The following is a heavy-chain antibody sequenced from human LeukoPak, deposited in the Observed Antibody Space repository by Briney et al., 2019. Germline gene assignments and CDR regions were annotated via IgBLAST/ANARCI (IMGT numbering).Heavy chain of an antibody. CDR2: IHPSGML. D-gene: IGHD3-22*01. CDR3: SRGLDSRKLGY. V-gene: IGHV4-31*03. Sequence: SETLSLTCTVSGASFNSDDQYWNWIRQSPGKGLEWIGSIHPSGMLYNNPSLESRVTMSRDTSKDQFSLNLNSVTAADTAVYFCSRGLDSRKLGYWGQGTLVTVSS. CDR1: GASFNSDDQY. J-gene: IGHJ4*02.